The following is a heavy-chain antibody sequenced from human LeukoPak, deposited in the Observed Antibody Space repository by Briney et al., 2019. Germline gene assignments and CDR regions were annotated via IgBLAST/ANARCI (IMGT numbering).Heavy chain of an antibody. Sequence: SETLSLTCTVSGGSISNYYWSWIRQPAGKWMEWIGRIYRSGTTIYNPSLKSRVTMSVDTSKNQFSLKLSSVTAADTAVYFCASGSSGYDPWGQGTLVTVSS. CDR2: IYRSGTT. CDR1: GGSISNYY. CDR3: ASGSSGYDP. J-gene: IGHJ5*02. V-gene: IGHV4-4*07. D-gene: IGHD5-12*01.